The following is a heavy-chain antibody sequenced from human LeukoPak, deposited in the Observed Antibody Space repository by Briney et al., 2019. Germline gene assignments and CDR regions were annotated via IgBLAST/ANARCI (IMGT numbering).Heavy chain of an antibody. J-gene: IGHJ4*02. CDR3: ARGSISVAAAGRIDY. D-gene: IGHD6-13*01. CDR2: ISSGGNTL. V-gene: IGHV3-11*01. Sequence: PGGSLRLSCAASGFTFSDYYMNWIRQAPGTGLEWVSYISSGGNTLYYADSVKGRFTISRDNAKNSLYLQMNSLRAEDTAVYYCARGSISVAAAGRIDYWGQGTLVTVSA. CDR1: GFTFSDYY.